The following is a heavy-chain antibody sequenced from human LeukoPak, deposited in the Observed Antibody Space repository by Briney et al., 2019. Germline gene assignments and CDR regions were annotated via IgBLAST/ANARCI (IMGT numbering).Heavy chain of an antibody. CDR2: INHSGST. V-gene: IGHV4-34*01. J-gene: IGHJ4*02. CDR1: GGSFSGYY. Sequence: SETLSLTCAVYGGSFSGYYWSWIRQPPGKGLEWIGEINHSGSTNYNPSLKSRVTISVDTSKNQFSLKLSSVTAADTAVYYCARHVVVPAATDLIDYRGQGTLVTVSS. D-gene: IGHD2-2*01. CDR3: ARHVVVPAATDLIDY.